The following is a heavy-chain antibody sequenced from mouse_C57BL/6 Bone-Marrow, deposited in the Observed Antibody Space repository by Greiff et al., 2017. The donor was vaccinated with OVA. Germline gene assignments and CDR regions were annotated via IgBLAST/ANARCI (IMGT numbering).Heavy chain of an antibody. J-gene: IGHJ2*01. V-gene: IGHV14-4*01. CDR1: GFNIKDDY. CDR2: IDPENGDT. Sequence: DVKLQESGAELVRPGASVKLSCTASGFNIKDDYMHWVKQRPEQGLEWIGWIDPENGDTEYASKFQGKATITADTSSNTAYLQLSSLTSEDTAVYYCTTDWDDYWGQGTTLTVSS. CDR3: TTDWDDY. D-gene: IGHD4-1*01.